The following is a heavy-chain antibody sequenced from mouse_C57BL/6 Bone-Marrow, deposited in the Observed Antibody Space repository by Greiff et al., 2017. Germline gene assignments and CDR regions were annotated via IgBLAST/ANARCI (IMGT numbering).Heavy chain of an antibody. Sequence: EVKLQESGGDLVKPGGSLKLSCAASGFTFSSYGMSWVRQTPDKRLEWVATISSGGSYTYYPDSVKGRFTISRDNAKNTLYLQMSSLKSEDTAMYYCARLFIGMDYWGQGTSVTVSS. CDR1: GFTFSSYG. V-gene: IGHV5-6*01. CDR2: ISSGGSYT. D-gene: IGHD1-1*01. J-gene: IGHJ4*01. CDR3: ARLFIGMDY.